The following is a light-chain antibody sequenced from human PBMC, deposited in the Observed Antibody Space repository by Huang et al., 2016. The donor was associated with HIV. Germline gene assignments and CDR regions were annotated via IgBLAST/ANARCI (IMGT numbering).Light chain of an antibody. J-gene: IGKJ2*01. CDR3: QQYGSSLYT. Sequence: EIVLTQSPGPLSLSPGERATLSCRASQSVSSSYLAWYQHKPGQAPRLLSYGATSRATGSPDRFSGSGSGTDFTLTISRLEPEDFAVYYCQQYGSSLYTFGQGTKLEIK. CDR1: QSVSSSY. V-gene: IGKV3-20*01. CDR2: GAT.